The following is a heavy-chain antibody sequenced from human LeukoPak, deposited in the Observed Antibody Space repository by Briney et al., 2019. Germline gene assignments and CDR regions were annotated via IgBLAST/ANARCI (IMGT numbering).Heavy chain of an antibody. Sequence: GGSLRLSCAVSGFTFSDHYIDSVRQAPGTGLGWVGRTRDKANSYPTEYAASVKGRFTISRDDSKNSLYLQMNSLITEDTAVYYCARGTYISGWQIAYWGQGPLVTVSS. CDR3: ARGTYISGWQIAY. V-gene: IGHV3-72*01. CDR2: TRDKANSYPT. CDR1: GFTFSDHY. J-gene: IGHJ4*02. D-gene: IGHD6-19*01.